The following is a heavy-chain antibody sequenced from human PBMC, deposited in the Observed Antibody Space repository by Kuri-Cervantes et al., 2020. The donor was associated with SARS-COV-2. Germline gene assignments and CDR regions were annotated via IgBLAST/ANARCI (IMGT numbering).Heavy chain of an antibody. Sequence: SVKVSCKASGGTFSSYAISWVRQAPGQGLEWMGGIIPIFGTANYAQKFQGRVTITADESTSTAYMELSSLRSDDTAVYYCARGTNINYYGMDVWGQGTTVTVSS. CDR2: IIPIFGTA. J-gene: IGHJ6*02. CDR3: ARGTNINYYGMDV. V-gene: IGHV1-69*13. D-gene: IGHD1/OR15-1a*01. CDR1: GGTFSSYA.